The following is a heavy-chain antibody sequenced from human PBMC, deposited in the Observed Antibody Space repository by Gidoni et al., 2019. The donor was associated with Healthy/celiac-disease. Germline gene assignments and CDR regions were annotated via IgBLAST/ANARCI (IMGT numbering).Heavy chain of an antibody. J-gene: IGHJ6*02. CDR3: ARDYYYGMDV. CDR2: ITHSGST. Sequence: QVPLQQWGAGLLTPSEPLSLTCAVHGGSFSGYHWSWIRQPPGKGREWIGEITHSGSTNYNPSLKSRVTISVDKSKNKFYLKVSSATAADAAVYYCARDYYYGMDVWGQGTTVTVSS. V-gene: IGHV4-34*01. CDR1: GGSFSGYH.